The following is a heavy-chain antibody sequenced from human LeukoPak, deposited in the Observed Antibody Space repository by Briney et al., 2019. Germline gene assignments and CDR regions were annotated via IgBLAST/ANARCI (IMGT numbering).Heavy chain of an antibody. CDR3: ASLSGSYSEGY. CDR2: IIPILGIA. Sequence: ASVKVSCKASGYTFTSYYMHWVRQAPGQGLEWMGRIIPILGIANYAQKFQGRVTITADKSTSTAYMELSSLRSEDTAVYYCASLSGSYSEGYWGQGTLVTVSS. D-gene: IGHD1-26*01. CDR1: GYTFTSYY. V-gene: IGHV1-69*02. J-gene: IGHJ4*02.